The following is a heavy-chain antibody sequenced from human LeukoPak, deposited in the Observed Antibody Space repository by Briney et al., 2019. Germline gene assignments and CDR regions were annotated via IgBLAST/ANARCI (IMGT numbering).Heavy chain of an antibody. Sequence: SETLSLTCAVYGGSFSGYYWSWIRQPPGKGLEWIGEINHSGSTNYNPSLKSRVTISVDTSKNQFSLKLSSVTAADTAVYYCARLGGYNLSRNAFDIWGRGTLVTVSS. CDR2: INHSGST. CDR1: GGSFSGYY. V-gene: IGHV4-34*01. CDR3: ARLGGYNLSRNAFDI. D-gene: IGHD5-24*01. J-gene: IGHJ3*02.